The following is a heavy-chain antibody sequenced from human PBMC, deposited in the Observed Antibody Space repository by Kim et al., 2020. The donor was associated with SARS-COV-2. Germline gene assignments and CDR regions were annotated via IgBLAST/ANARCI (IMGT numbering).Heavy chain of an antibody. CDR3: ARDSVEGSSSSLGY. CDR1: GGSISSGDYY. Sequence: SETLSLTCTVSGGSISSGDYYWSWIRQPPGKGLEWIGYIYYSGSTYYNPSLKSRVTISVDTSKNQFSLKLSSVTAADTAVYYCARDSVEGSSSSLGYWGQGTLVTVSS. D-gene: IGHD6-6*01. CDR2: IYYSGST. V-gene: IGHV4-30-4*01. J-gene: IGHJ4*02.